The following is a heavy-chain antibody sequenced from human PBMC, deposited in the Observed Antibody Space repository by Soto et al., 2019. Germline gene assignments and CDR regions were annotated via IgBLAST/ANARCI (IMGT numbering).Heavy chain of an antibody. J-gene: IGHJ6*03. CDR2: MNPNSGNT. CDR1: GYTFTTYD. V-gene: IGHV1-8*02. CDR3: ARGRYSSSYYYMDV. Sequence: APVKGSCKASGYTFTTYDINRVRQATSQGLEWMGWMNPNSGNTGYAQKFQGRVTMTRNTSISTAYMELSSLRSEDTAVYYCARGRYSSSYYYMDVWGKGTTVTVSS. D-gene: IGHD6-6*01.